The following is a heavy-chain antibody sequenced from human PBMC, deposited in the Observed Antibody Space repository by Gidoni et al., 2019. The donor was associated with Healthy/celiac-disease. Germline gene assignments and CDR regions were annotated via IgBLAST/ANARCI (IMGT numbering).Heavy chain of an antibody. V-gene: IGHV3-30-3*01. CDR2: ISYDGSNK. D-gene: IGHD6-6*01. Sequence: QVQLVEAGGGVVQPGRSLMLSCAASGFTFSSYAMHWVRQAPGKGLEWVAVISYDGSNKYYADSVKGRFTISRDNSKNTLYLQMNSLRAEDTAVYYCARGQLLSYWYFDLWGRGTLVTVSS. CDR1: GFTFSSYA. CDR3: ARGQLLSYWYFDL. J-gene: IGHJ2*01.